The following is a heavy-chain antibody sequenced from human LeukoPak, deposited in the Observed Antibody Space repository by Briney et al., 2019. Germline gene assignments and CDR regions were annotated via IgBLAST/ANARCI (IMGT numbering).Heavy chain of an antibody. D-gene: IGHD4-17*01. CDR3: ANLHDYGEEGTLVYGMDV. J-gene: IGHJ6*02. CDR1: GFTFYDYA. CDR2: ISWNSGSI. V-gene: IGHV3-9*01. Sequence: GGSLRLSCAASGFTFYDYAMHWVRHAPGKGLEWVSGISWNSGSIGYADSVKGRFTISRDNAKNSLYLQMNSLRAEDTALYYCANLHDYGEEGTLVYGMDVWGQGTTVTVSS.